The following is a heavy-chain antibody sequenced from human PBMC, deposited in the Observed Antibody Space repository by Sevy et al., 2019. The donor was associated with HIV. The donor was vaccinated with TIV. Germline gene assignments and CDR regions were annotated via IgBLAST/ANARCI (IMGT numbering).Heavy chain of an antibody. V-gene: IGHV3-23*01. D-gene: IGHD4-4*01. J-gene: IGHJ4*02. CDR1: GFIFSKFA. Sequence: GGYLRLSCAASGFIFSKFALSCVRQAPGRGLEWVSAVSGNDGSTYYAASVKGRFTISRDISENMLYLQMNSLSAEDSAVYYCAKDFYNGSNSWNFDFWGQGTQVTVSS. CDR3: AKDFYNGSNSWNFDF. CDR2: VSGNDGST.